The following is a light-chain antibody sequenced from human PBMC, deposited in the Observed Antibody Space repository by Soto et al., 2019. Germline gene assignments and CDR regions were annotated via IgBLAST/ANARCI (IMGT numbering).Light chain of an antibody. CDR3: QQYVSAQIT. J-gene: IGKJ5*01. Sequence: EIVLTQSPGTLSLSPGERATLSCRASQSVSSSYLAWYQQKPGQAPRLLIYGASSRATGIPDRFSGSGSGTDFTLTISRLEPEDFAVYYCQQYVSAQITFGQGIRLEIK. CDR2: GAS. V-gene: IGKV3-20*01. CDR1: QSVSSSY.